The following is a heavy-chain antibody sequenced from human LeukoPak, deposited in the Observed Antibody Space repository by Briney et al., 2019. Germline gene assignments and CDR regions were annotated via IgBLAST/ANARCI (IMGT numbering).Heavy chain of an antibody. CDR1: GGSISSSSYY. CDR2: IYYSGST. V-gene: IGHV4-61*01. Sequence: SETLSLTCTVSGGSISSSSYYWSWIRQPPGKGLEWIRYIYYSGSTNYNPSLKSRVTISVDTSKNQFSLKLSSVTAADTAVYYCARVADIVVVPDYYGMDVWGQGTTVTVSS. D-gene: IGHD2-2*01. J-gene: IGHJ6*02. CDR3: ARVADIVVVPDYYGMDV.